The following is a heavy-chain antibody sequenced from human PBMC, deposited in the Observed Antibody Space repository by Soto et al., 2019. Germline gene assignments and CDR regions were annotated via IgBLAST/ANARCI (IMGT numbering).Heavy chain of an antibody. V-gene: IGHV3-30-3*01. CDR3: ARGTTTSAFSAMDV. D-gene: IGHD1-1*01. CDR2: ISYDGDNK. J-gene: IGHJ6*02. Sequence: QVQLVESGGGVVQPGRSLRLSCAASGFTFSYHALNWVRQAPGKGLAWVAVISYDGDNKYIAESVKGRFTISRDNSKNTVSLQMNSLRTEDTAMYFCARGTTTSAFSAMDVWGQGTTVTVSS. CDR1: GFTFSYHA.